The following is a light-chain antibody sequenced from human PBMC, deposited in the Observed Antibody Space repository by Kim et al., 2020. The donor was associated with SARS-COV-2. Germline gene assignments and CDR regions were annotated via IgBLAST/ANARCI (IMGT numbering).Light chain of an antibody. Sequence: PGQSITISCTGTSNDVASYNLVSWYQQHPGKAPKLMIYEVSKRPSGVSNRFSGSKSGNTASLTISGLQAEDEADYYCCSYAGSVVFGGGTQLTVL. V-gene: IGLV2-23*02. CDR1: SNDVASYNL. CDR2: EVS. CDR3: CSYAGSVV. J-gene: IGLJ2*01.